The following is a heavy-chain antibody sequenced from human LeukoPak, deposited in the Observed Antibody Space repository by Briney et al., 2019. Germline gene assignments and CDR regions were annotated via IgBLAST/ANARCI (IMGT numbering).Heavy chain of an antibody. J-gene: IGHJ4*02. D-gene: IGHD6-6*01. CDR2: IYYSGST. Sequence: SETLSLTCTVSGGSISSSSYYWGWIRQPPGKGLEWIGSIYYSGSTYYNPSLKSRVTISVDTSKNQFPLKLSSVTAADTAVYYCARLSGGSSSYFDYWGQGTLVTVSS. V-gene: IGHV4-39*01. CDR1: GGSISSSSYY. CDR3: ARLSGGSSSYFDY.